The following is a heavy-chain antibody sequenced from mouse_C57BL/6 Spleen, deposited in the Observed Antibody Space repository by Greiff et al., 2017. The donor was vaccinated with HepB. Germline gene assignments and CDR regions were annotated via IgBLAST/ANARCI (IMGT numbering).Heavy chain of an antibody. CDR2: INPSTGGT. CDR3: ARRGGYYDY. V-gene: IGHV1-42*01. Sequence: VQLQQSGPELVKPGASVKISCKASGYSFTGYYMNWVKQSPEKSLEWIGEINPSTGGTTYNQKFKAKATLTVDKSSSTAYMQRKSLTSEDSAVYYCARRGGYYDYWGQGTTLTVSS. J-gene: IGHJ2*01. CDR1: GYSFTGYY. D-gene: IGHD2-3*01.